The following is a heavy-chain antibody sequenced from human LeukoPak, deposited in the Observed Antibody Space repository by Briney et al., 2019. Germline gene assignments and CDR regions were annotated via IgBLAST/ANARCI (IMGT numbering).Heavy chain of an antibody. Sequence: GGSLRLSCAASGFNFSSYGMNWVRQAPGKGLEWVSAISGSGVSTYYADSVKGRFTMSRDNSKNTLYLQMNSLRAEDTAVYYCAKDYIISSSPIYYYDSWGQGALVTVSS. CDR3: AKDYIISSSPIYYYDS. CDR2: ISGSGVST. CDR1: GFNFSSYG. D-gene: IGHD6-6*01. J-gene: IGHJ4*02. V-gene: IGHV3-23*01.